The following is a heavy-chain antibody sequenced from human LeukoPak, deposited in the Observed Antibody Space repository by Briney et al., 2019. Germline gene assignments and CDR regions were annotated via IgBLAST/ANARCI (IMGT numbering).Heavy chain of an antibody. V-gene: IGHV4-39*07. CDR2: IYYSGST. CDR3: ARGQGSWYDY. CDR1: GGSISSSSYY. J-gene: IGHJ4*02. D-gene: IGHD6-13*01. Sequence: SETLSLTCTVSGGSISSSSYYWGWIRQPPGKGLEWIGSIYYSGSTYYNPSLKSRVTISVDTSKNQFSLKLSSVTAADTAVYYCARGQGSWYDYWGQGTLVTVSS.